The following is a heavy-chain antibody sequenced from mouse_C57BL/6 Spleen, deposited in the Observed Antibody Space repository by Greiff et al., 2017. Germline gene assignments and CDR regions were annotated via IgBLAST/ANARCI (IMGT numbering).Heavy chain of an antibody. J-gene: IGHJ3*01. Sequence: VQLQQSGPELVKPGASVKISCKASGYAFSSSWMNWVKQRPGKGLEWIGRIYPGDGDTNYNGKFKGKATLTADKSSSTAYMQLSSLTSEDSAVYFCARWRDYYGSSQFAYWGQGTLVTVSA. CDR3: ARWRDYYGSSQFAY. CDR2: IYPGDGDT. CDR1: GYAFSSSW. V-gene: IGHV1-82*01. D-gene: IGHD1-1*01.